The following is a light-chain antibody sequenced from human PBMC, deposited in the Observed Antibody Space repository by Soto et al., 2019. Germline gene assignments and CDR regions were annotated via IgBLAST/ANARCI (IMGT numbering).Light chain of an antibody. CDR2: DAS. J-gene: IGKJ4*01. V-gene: IGKV1-33*01. CDR3: QQYDNLPLT. Sequence: DIPMTQSPSSLSASVGDRVTITCQASQDITNYLNWYQHKPGKAPKLLIYDASHLERGVPSRFSGSGSETDFTLTISSLQPEDVATYYCQQYDNLPLTFGGGTKVEI. CDR1: QDITNY.